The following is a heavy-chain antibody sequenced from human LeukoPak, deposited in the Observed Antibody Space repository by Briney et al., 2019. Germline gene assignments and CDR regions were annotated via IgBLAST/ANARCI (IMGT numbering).Heavy chain of an antibody. CDR1: GGSFSGYY. J-gene: IGHJ4*02. Sequence: KTSETLSPTCAVYGGSFSGYYWSWIRQPPGKGLEWIGEINHSGSTNYNPSLKSRVTISVDTSKNQFSLKLSSVTAADTAVYYCAREGVVGAYGHFDYWGQGTLVTVSS. D-gene: IGHD2-15*01. CDR2: INHSGST. V-gene: IGHV4-34*01. CDR3: AREGVVGAYGHFDY.